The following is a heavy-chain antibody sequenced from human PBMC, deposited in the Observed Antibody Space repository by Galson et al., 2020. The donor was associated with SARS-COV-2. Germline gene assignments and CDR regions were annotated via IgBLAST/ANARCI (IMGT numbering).Heavy chain of an antibody. Sequence: GESLKISCAASGFTFSSYGMHWVRQAPGKGLEWVAVISYDGSNKYYADSVKGRFTISRDNSKNTLYLQMNSLRAEDTAVYYCASSLLDLFDYWCQGTLVTVSS. CDR3: ASSLLDLFDY. J-gene: IGHJ4*02. V-gene: IGHV3-30*03. CDR1: GFTFSSYG. CDR2: ISYDGSNK. D-gene: IGHD3-3*01.